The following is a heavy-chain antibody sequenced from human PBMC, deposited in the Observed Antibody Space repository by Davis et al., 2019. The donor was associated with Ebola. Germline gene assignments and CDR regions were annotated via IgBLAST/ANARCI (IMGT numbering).Heavy chain of an antibody. CDR1: GFTFSNAW. J-gene: IGHJ6*02. V-gene: IGHV3-15*07. D-gene: IGHD2-8*01. Sequence: GGSLRLSCAASGFTFSNAWMNWVRQAPGKGLEWVGRIKSKTDGGTTDYAAPVKGRFTTSRDNSKNTLYLQMNSLRAEDTAVYYCTTYCTNGVCYYYYGMDVWGQGTTVTVSS. CDR3: TTYCTNGVCYYYYGMDV. CDR2: IKSKTDGGTT.